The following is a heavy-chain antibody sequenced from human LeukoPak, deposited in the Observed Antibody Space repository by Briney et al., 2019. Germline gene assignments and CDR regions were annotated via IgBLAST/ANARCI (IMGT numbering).Heavy chain of an antibody. Sequence: ASVKVSCKAFGYTFTSNYMHWVRQAPGQGPEWMGVISPSGGSTTYAQKFQGRVTLTRDMSTSTDYMELRSLRSDDTAVYYCARDGRHNWNDEVDYWGQGTLVTVSS. D-gene: IGHD1-20*01. V-gene: IGHV1-46*01. J-gene: IGHJ4*02. CDR3: ARDGRHNWNDEVDY. CDR2: ISPSGGST. CDR1: GYTFTSNY.